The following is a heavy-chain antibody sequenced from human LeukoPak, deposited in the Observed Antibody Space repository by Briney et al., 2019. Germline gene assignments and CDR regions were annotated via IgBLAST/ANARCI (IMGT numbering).Heavy chain of an antibody. D-gene: IGHD1-7*01. CDR3: ARPQTTWGYFDY. J-gene: IGHJ4*02. V-gene: IGHV4-39*01. Sequence: SETLSLTCTVSGGSISSSSYYWGWIRQPPGKGLEWIGSIYYSGSTYYNPSLKSRVTISVDTSKNQFSLKLSSVTAADTAVYYCARPQTTWGYFDYWGQGTLVTVSS. CDR1: GGSISSSSYY. CDR2: IYYSGST.